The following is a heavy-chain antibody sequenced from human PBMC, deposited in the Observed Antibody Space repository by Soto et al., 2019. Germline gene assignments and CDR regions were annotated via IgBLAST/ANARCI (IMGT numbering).Heavy chain of an antibody. CDR2: ISAYNGNT. CDR1: GYTFTSYG. D-gene: IGHD2-2*01. J-gene: IGHJ5*02. V-gene: IGHV1-18*01. CDR3: ARVIVVVPAAMTGHWFDP. Sequence: ASVKVSCKASGYTFTSYGVSWVRQAPGQGLEWMGWISAYNGNTNYAQKLQGRVTMTTDTSTSTAYMELRSLRSDDTAVYYCARVIVVVPAAMTGHWFDPWGQGTLVTVSS.